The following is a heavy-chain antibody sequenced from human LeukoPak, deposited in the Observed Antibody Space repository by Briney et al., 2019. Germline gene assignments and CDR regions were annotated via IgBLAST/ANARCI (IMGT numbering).Heavy chain of an antibody. CDR2: IKQDGSQK. CDR3: ARETPDSSGWD. CDR1: RFTLSTYW. J-gene: IGHJ4*02. Sequence: PGGSLRLSCAASRFTLSTYWMSWVRQAPGKGLEWVANIKQDGSQKNYVDSVKGRFTISRDNAKNSLYLQMNSLRAEDSALYYCARETPDSSGWDWGQGTLVTVSS. V-gene: IGHV3-7*01. D-gene: IGHD6-19*01.